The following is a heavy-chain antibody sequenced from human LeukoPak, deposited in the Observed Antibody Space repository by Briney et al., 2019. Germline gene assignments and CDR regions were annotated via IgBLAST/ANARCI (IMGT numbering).Heavy chain of an antibody. Sequence: SETLSLTCTVSGGSISSSSYYWGWIRQPPAKGLEWIGSIYYSGSTYYNPSLKSRVTISVDTSKNQFSLKLSSVTAADTAVYYCARRRYSSSWYSSGGYFDYWGQGTLVTVSS. J-gene: IGHJ4*02. CDR2: IYYSGST. D-gene: IGHD6-13*01. CDR3: ARRRYSSSWYSSGGYFDY. V-gene: IGHV4-39*07. CDR1: GGSISSSSYY.